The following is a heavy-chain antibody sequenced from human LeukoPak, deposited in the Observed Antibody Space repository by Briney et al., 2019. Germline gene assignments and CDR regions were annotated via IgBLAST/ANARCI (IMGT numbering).Heavy chain of an antibody. Sequence: PSETLSLTCTVSGGSISSYYWSWIRQPAGKGLEWIGRIYTSGSTNYNPSLKSRVTMSVDTSKNQFSLKLSSVTAADTAVYYCAREAVVVTTYYYYYMDVWGKGTTVTISS. D-gene: IGHD2-21*01. CDR1: GGSISSYY. J-gene: IGHJ6*03. CDR3: AREAVVVTTYYYYYMDV. CDR2: IYTSGST. V-gene: IGHV4-4*07.